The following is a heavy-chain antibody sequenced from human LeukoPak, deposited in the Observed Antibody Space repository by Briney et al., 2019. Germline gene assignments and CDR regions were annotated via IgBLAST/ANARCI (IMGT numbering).Heavy chain of an antibody. Sequence: PSETLSLTCTVSGGSISSHYWSWIRQPPGKGLEWIGYIYYSGSTNYNPSLKSRVTISVDTSKNQFSLKLSSVTAADTAVYYCARARTRFTVTTDWGQGTLVTVSS. D-gene: IGHD4-11*01. CDR2: IYYSGST. V-gene: IGHV4-59*11. CDR3: ARARTRFTVTTD. CDR1: GGSISSHY. J-gene: IGHJ1*01.